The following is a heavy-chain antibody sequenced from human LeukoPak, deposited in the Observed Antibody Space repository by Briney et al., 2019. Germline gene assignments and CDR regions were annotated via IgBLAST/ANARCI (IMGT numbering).Heavy chain of an antibody. CDR1: GFTFSSYA. V-gene: IGHV3-23*01. Sequence: GGSLRLSCAASGFTFSSYAMSWVRQAPGKGLEWVSAISGSGGSTYYADSVKGRFTISRDNSKSTLYLQMNSLRAEDTAVYYCAKDPHVLLWFGELLPDFDYWGQGTLVTVSS. CDR3: AKDPHVLLWFGELLPDFDY. J-gene: IGHJ4*02. D-gene: IGHD3-10*01. CDR2: ISGSGGST.